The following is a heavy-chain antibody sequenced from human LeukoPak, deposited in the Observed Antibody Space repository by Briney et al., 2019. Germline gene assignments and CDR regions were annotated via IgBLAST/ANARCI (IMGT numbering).Heavy chain of an antibody. CDR3: ARIYRSLDSSGYGDY. D-gene: IGHD3-22*01. CDR2: IYHSGST. J-gene: IGHJ4*02. V-gene: IGHV4-38-2*02. Sequence: SETLSLTCTVSGYSISSGYYWGWIRQPPGRGLEWIGSIYHSGSTYYNPSLKSRVTISVDTSKNQFSLKLSSVTAAVTAVYYCARIYRSLDSSGYGDYWGQGTLVTVSS. CDR1: GYSISSGYY.